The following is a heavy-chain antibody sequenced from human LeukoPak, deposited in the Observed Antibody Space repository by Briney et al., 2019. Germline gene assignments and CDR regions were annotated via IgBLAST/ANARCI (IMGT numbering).Heavy chain of an antibody. J-gene: IGHJ4*02. D-gene: IGHD3-9*01. CDR2: INHSGST. V-gene: IGHV4-34*01. CDR3: ASGPHYDILTGYYGRLNYFDY. CDR1: GGPFSGYY. Sequence: PSETLSLTCAVYGGPFSGYYWSWIRQPPGKGLEWIGEINHSGSTNYNPSLKSRVTISVDTSKNQFSLKLSSVTAADTAVYYCASGPHYDILTGYYGRLNYFDYWGQGTLVTVSS.